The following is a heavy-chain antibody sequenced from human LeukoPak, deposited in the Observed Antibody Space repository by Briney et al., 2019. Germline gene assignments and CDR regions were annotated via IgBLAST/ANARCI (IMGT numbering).Heavy chain of an antibody. CDR3: ARMYLGSYGDYATAWFDP. CDR2: ISAYNGNT. CDR1: GYTFTSYG. J-gene: IGHJ5*02. D-gene: IGHD4-17*01. Sequence: ASVKVSCKASGYTFTSYGISWVRQAPGQGFEWMGWISAYNGNTNYAQKLQGRVTMTTDTSTSTAYMELRSLRSDDTAVYYCARMYLGSYGDYATAWFDPWGQGTLVTVSS. V-gene: IGHV1-18*04.